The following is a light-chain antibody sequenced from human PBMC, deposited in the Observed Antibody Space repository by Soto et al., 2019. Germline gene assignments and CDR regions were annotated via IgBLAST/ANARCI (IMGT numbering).Light chain of an antibody. CDR2: GAS. CDR3: HQYNMWPPLI. J-gene: IGKJ4*01. CDR1: QSVRSN. V-gene: IGKV3-15*01. Sequence: IVMTQSPATLSVSPGDSATLSCRASQSVRSNLAWYQQKPGQAPRLLIYGASTRATGIPARFSGSGSGTEFTLTVSGLQSEDFAVYYCHQYNMWPPLIFGGGIKVEIK.